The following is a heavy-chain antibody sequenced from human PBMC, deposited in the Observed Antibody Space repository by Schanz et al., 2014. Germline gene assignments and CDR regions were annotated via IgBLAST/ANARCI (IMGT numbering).Heavy chain of an antibody. Sequence: EVQLVQSGGGLVQPGGSLRLSCAASGFTFSSHWMHWVRQDPGKGLVWVARINSVGSNTDYADSVKGRFTISRDNAKNTLYLQMNSLRAEDTAVYYCARPALWFGAVWGVWWGQGTLXTVSS. D-gene: IGHD3-10*01. CDR1: GFTFSSHW. J-gene: IGHJ4*02. CDR3: ARPALWFGAVWGVW. V-gene: IGHV3-74*01. CDR2: INSVGSNT.